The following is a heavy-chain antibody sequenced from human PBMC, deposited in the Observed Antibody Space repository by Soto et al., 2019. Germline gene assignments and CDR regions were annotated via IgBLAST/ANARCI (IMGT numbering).Heavy chain of an antibody. V-gene: IGHV3-9*01. D-gene: IGHD6-13*01. CDR2: ISWNSGSM. J-gene: IGHJ6*03. CDR3: AKDRYYGATAGKGMDV. CDR1: GFTFDDYA. Sequence: GGSLRLSCAASGFTFDDYAMHWVRQAPGKGLEWVSGISWNSGSMGYADSVKGRFIISRDNAKNSLYLQMNSLRAEDTALYYCAKDRYYGATAGKGMDVWGKGTTVTVSS.